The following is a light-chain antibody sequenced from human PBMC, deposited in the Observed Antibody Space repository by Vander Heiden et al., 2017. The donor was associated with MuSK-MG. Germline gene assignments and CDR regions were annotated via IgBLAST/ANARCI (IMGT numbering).Light chain of an antibody. Sequence: DIQMTQSPSTLSASVGDRVTITCRASQSVSSWLAWYQQKPGRAPKLLIFKASILQSGVPSRFSGSGSGTEFTLTISSLQPDDFATYYCQHYNSSPYTFGQGTKLDVK. CDR2: KAS. CDR3: QHYNSSPYT. J-gene: IGKJ2*01. CDR1: QSVSSW. V-gene: IGKV1-5*03.